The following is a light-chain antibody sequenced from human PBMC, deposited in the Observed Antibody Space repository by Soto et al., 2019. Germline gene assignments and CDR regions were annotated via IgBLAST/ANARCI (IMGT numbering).Light chain of an antibody. CDR2: DAS. CDR3: QQRRHWPQT. J-gene: IGKJ1*01. CDR1: QSISSW. V-gene: IGKV1-5*01. Sequence: DIQMTQSPSTLSASVGDRVTITCRASQSISSWLAWYQQKPGKAPKLLIYDASSLESGVPSRFSGSGSGTDFTLTISSREPEDFAVYYWQQRRHWPQTFGQGTKVDIK.